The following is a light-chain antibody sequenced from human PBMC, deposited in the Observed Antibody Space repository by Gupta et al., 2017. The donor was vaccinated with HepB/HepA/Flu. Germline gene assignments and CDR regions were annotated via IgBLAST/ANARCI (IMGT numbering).Light chain of an antibody. V-gene: IGLV2-14*03. CDR1: SSDVGGYNY. CDR2: DVS. J-gene: IGLJ1*01. CDR3: GSYTTSTTLGV. Sequence: QSALTQPASVSGSPGQSLTISCPGTSSDVGGYNYVSWYQQHPGKAPKFIISDVSNRPSGVSNRFSGSKSGNTASLTISGLQAEDEADYFCGSYTTSTTLGVFGTGTKVTVL.